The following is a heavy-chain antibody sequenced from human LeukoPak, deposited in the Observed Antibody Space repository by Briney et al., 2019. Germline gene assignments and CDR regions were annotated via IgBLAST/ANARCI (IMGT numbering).Heavy chain of an antibody. CDR1: GFTFSSYA. Sequence: GGSLRLSCAVSGFTFSSYAMSWVRQAPGKGLEWVSAISGSGGSTYYADSVKGRFTISRDNSKNTLYLQMNSLRAEDTAVYYCAKDPRYGGKPIWGQGTLVTVSS. CDR3: AKDPRYGGKPI. J-gene: IGHJ4*02. CDR2: ISGSGGST. D-gene: IGHD4-23*01. V-gene: IGHV3-23*01.